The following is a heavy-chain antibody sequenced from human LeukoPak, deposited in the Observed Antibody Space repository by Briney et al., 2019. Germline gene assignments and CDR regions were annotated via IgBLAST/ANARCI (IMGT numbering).Heavy chain of an antibody. D-gene: IGHD3-10*01. CDR2: IYHSGST. Sequence: SETLSLTCTVSGYSISSGYYWGWIRQPPGKGLEWIGGIYHSGSTYYNPSLKSRVTISVDTSKNQFSLKLSSVTAADTAVYYCASSGSSDDYYMDVWGKGTTVTVSS. CDR1: GYSISSGYY. V-gene: IGHV4-38-2*02. CDR3: ASSGSSDDYYMDV. J-gene: IGHJ6*03.